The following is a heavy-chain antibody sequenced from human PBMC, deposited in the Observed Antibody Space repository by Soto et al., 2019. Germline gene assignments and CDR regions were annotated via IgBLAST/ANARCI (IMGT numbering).Heavy chain of an antibody. Sequence: QLQLQESGPGLVKPSETLSLTCGVSGDSISSKSYCWDWIRQSPGKGLEWIGSMCHSGSTDYNATLKSRVTISVDTSKNQLSLKLTSVTAADTAVYFCASNMVGGVFPRFDSWGQGTLVIVSS. V-gene: IGHV4-39*01. J-gene: IGHJ5*01. D-gene: IGHD3-10*01. CDR3: ASNMVGGVFPRFDS. CDR1: GDSISSKSYC. CDR2: MCHSGST.